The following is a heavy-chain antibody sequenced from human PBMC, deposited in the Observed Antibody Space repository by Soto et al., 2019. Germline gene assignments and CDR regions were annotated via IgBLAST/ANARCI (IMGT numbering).Heavy chain of an antibody. CDR3: TRRMGARWLNYYYYGMDV. CDR2: IRSKANSYAT. CDR1: GFTFSGSA. Sequence: QPGGSLRLSCAASGFTFSGSAMHWVRQASGKGLEWVGRIRSKANSYATAYAASVKGRFTISRDDSKNTAYLQMNSLKTEDTAVYYCTRRMGARWLNYYYYGMDVWGQGTTVTVSS. D-gene: IGHD3-16*01. J-gene: IGHJ6*02. V-gene: IGHV3-73*01.